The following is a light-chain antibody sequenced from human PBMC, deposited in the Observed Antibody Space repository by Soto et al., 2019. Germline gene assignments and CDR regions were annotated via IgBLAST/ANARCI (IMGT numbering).Light chain of an antibody. V-gene: IGKV1-12*01. CDR1: QKIGSR. J-gene: IGKJ4*01. CDR2: AAS. CDR3: QQGNSFPLT. Sequence: DIQMTQSPSSVSASVGDRVTMSCRASQKIGSRLAWYQQKPGKAPHLLIYAASVLQSGVPSRFGGSGYGTDFTLTISSLQPEDFATYYCQQGNSFPLTFGGGTKVEIK.